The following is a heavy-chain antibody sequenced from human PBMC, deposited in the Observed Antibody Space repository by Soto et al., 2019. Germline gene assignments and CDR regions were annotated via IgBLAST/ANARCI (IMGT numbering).Heavy chain of an antibody. J-gene: IGHJ4*02. CDR1: GVSIFSHSYY. CDR3: ARRYAPRYSSGNNHFDL. D-gene: IGHD2-15*01. CDR2: INHSGST. Sequence: SETLSLTCTVSGVSIFSHSYYWGWIRQAPGKGLEWIATINHSGSTYHSPSLKSRVTMSVDTSKNQFSLNLSSVTAADTAVYYCARRYAPRYSSGNNHFDLWGQGTLVTVSS. V-gene: IGHV4-39*01.